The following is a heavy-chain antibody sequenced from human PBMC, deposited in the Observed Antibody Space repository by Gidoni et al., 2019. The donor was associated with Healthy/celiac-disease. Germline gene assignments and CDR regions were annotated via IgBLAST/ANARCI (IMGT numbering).Heavy chain of an antibody. D-gene: IGHD6-13*01. CDR2: ISSSSSYI. V-gene: IGHV3-21*01. J-gene: IGHJ6*03. CDR1: GFTFSSYS. CDR3: ARGKQQLVPYYYYMDV. Sequence: EVQLVESGGGLVKPGGSLRLSCAASGFTFSSYSMNWVRQAPGKGLGWVSSISSSSSYIYYADSVKGRFTISRDNAKNSLYLQMNSLRAEDTAVYYCARGKQQLVPYYYYMDVWGKGTTVTVSS.